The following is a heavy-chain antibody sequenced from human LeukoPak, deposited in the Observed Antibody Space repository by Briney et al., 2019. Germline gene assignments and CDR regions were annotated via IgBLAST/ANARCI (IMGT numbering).Heavy chain of an antibody. D-gene: IGHD5-12*01. V-gene: IGHV4-38-2*02. Sequence: SETLSLTCNVSGYSISSGYYWGWVRQPPGKGLEWIGTIYYSGSTYYNPSLKSRVTISVDTSKNQFSLKLSSVTAADTAVYYCASPRGGYSGCGMASDALDIWGQGTMVTVSS. CDR3: ASPRGGYSGCGMASDALDI. J-gene: IGHJ3*02. CDR2: IYYSGST. CDR1: GYSISSGYY.